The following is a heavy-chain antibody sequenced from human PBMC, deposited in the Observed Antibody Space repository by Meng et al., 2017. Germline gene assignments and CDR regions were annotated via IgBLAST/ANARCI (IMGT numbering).Heavy chain of an antibody. D-gene: IGHD6-13*01. J-gene: IGHJ4*02. Sequence: SVKVSCKASGGTFSSYAISWVRQAPGQGLEWMGGIIPIFGTANYAQKFQGRVTITTDESTSTAYMELSSLRSEDTAVYYCALRVSSSWQKGDYWGQGTLVTGSS. V-gene: IGHV1-69*05. CDR1: GGTFSSYA. CDR2: IIPIFGTA. CDR3: ALRVSSSWQKGDY.